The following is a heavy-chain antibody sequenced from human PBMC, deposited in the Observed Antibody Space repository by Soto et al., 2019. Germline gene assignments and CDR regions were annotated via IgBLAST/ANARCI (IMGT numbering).Heavy chain of an antibody. CDR3: AKGPVRYSYGDYYFDY. CDR2: ISGSGGST. D-gene: IGHD5-18*01. V-gene: IGHV3-23*01. Sequence: GGSLRLSCAASGFTFSSYAMSWVRQAPGKGLEWVSAISGSGGSTYYADSVKGRFTISRDNSKNTLYLQMNSLRAEDTAVYYCAKGPVRYSYGDYYFDYWGQGTLVTVSS. J-gene: IGHJ4*02. CDR1: GFTFSSYA.